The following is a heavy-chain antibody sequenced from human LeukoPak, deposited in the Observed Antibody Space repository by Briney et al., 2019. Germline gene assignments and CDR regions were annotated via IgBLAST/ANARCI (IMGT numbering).Heavy chain of an antibody. CDR3: ARLRDTGGYYFYYYFDS. Sequence: SETLSLTCTVSGGSINNDNYYWGWLRQSPGQGLEWIGNIYYSGNSGNTYYNPSLKSRVTISVDTAKNQFSLNLSSVTAADTALYYCARLRDTGGYYFYYYFDSWGLGTLVSVSS. J-gene: IGHJ4*02. V-gene: IGHV4-39*01. CDR1: GGSINNDNYY. D-gene: IGHD3-22*01. CDR2: IYYSGNSGNT.